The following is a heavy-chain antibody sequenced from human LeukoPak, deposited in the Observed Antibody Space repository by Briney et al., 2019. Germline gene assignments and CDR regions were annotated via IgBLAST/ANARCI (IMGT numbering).Heavy chain of an antibody. CDR2: INPSGGST. CDR1: GYTFTSYY. CDR3: ARDPAKYSGSYAVDY. J-gene: IGHJ4*02. D-gene: IGHD1-26*01. Sequence: AASVKVSCKASGYTFTSYYMHWVRQAPGQGLEWMGIINPSGGSTSYAQKFQGRVTMTRDTSTSTVYMELSSLRSEDTAVYYCARDPAKYSGSYAVDYWGQGTLVTVSS. V-gene: IGHV1-46*01.